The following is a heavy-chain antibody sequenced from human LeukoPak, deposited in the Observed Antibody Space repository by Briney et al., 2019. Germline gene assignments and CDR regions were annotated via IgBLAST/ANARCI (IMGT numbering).Heavy chain of an antibody. D-gene: IGHD1-7*01. Sequence: GGSLRLSCAASGFTFSSYEMNWVRQAPGKGLEWVSYISSSGSTIYYADSVKGRFTTSRDNAKNSLYLQMNSLRAEDTAVYYCARDSNWNYIINWGQGTLVTVSS. CDR3: ARDSNWNYIIN. J-gene: IGHJ4*02. CDR2: ISSSGSTI. CDR1: GFTFSSYE. V-gene: IGHV3-48*03.